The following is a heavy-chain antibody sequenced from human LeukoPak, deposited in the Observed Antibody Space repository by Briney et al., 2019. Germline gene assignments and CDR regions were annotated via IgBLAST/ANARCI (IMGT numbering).Heavy chain of an antibody. Sequence: GASVKVSCKASGYTFTGYYMHWVRQAPGQGLEWMGWINPNSGGTNYAQKFQGRVTMTRDTSISTAYMELSRLRSDDAAVYYCARIAVPGRFWFDPWGQGTLVTVSS. J-gene: IGHJ5*02. D-gene: IGHD6-19*01. CDR3: ARIAVPGRFWFDP. CDR1: GYTFTGYY. CDR2: INPNSGGT. V-gene: IGHV1-2*02.